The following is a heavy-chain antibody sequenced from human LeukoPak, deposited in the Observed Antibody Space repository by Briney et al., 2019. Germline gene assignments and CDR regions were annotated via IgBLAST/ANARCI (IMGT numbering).Heavy chain of an antibody. J-gene: IGHJ3*01. V-gene: IGHV4-4*07. CDR3: GKYYDFWSGYYDV. CDR2: FYASGS. D-gene: IGHD3-3*01. CDR1: GGSISSYY. Sequence: SETLSLTCTVSGGSISSYYWSWIRLPAGKGLEWIGRFYASGSNYNPSLQTRVTISIDTSKNQFFLKLSSVTAAETAVYYCGKYYDFWSGYYDVWGQGTMVTVSS.